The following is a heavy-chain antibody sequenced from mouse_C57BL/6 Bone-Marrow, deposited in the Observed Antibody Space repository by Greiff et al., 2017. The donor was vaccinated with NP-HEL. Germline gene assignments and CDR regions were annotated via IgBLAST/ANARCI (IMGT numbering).Heavy chain of an antibody. CDR1: GYTFTSYW. CDR3: ARSHGYYDWYFDV. J-gene: IGHJ1*03. D-gene: IGHD2-3*01. CDR2: IDPNSGGT. Sequence: QVQLQQPGAELVKPGASVKLSCKASGYTFTSYWMHWVKQRPGRGLEWIGRIDPNSGGTKYNEKFKSKATLTVDKPSRTAYMQLSILTSEDSAVYYCARSHGYYDWYFDVWGTGTTVTVSS. V-gene: IGHV1-72*01.